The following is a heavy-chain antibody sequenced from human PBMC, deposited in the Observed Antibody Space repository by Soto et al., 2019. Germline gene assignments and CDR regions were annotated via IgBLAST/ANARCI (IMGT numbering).Heavy chain of an antibody. J-gene: IGHJ4*02. Sequence: EVQLVESGGGLVKPGGSLRLSCAASGFTFSNAWMSWVRQAPGKGLEWVGRIKSKTDGGTTDYAAPVKGRFTISRDDSKNTLSLELISLKTEDTAVYYCTAVWAVVAAATLPWGQGTLVTVSS. CDR3: TAVWAVVAAATLP. V-gene: IGHV3-15*01. CDR2: IKSKTDGGTT. CDR1: GFTFSNAW. D-gene: IGHD2-15*01.